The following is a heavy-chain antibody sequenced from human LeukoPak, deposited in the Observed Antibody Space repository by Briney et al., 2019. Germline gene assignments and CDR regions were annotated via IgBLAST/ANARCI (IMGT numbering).Heavy chain of an antibody. Sequence: GGSLRLSCAASGFTFSSYWMSWVRQAPGKGLEWVANIKQDGSEKYYVDSVKGRFTISRDNAKNSLYLQMNSLKTEDTAVYYCARDQSRLGGGWYPDWGQGTLVTVSS. D-gene: IGHD6-19*01. CDR1: GFTFSSYW. V-gene: IGHV3-7*03. J-gene: IGHJ4*02. CDR3: ARDQSRLGGGWYPD. CDR2: IKQDGSEK.